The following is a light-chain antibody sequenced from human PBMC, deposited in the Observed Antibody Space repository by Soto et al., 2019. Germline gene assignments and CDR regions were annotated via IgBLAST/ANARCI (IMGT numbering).Light chain of an antibody. V-gene: IGLV1-40*01. Sequence: QYVLTHPPSVSGSPGQRVAISCTGSTSNIGAPYDVHWYQHLPGTAPKLLIYGDNNRPSGVPDRFSGSKSGTSASLAITRLQAEDEADYYCQSYDISLHNYVFGTGTKVTVL. CDR3: QSYDISLHNYV. CDR1: TSNIGAPYD. CDR2: GDN. J-gene: IGLJ1*01.